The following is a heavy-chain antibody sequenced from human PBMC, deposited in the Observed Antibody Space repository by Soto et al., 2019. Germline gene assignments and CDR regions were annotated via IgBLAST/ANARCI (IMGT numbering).Heavy chain of an antibody. CDR2: IKHDGSEQ. D-gene: IGHD2-15*01. V-gene: IGHV3-7*01. CDR1: GFTFSRYW. Sequence: GGSLRLSCAASGFTFSRYWMDWVRQAPRKGLEWVATIKHDGSEQYYVDSVKGRFIVSRDNAKNTLYLQMNGLRAEDTAVYFCARERLRMGDPRGAFDIWGQGTMVTVSS. CDR3: ARERLRMGDPRGAFDI. J-gene: IGHJ3*02.